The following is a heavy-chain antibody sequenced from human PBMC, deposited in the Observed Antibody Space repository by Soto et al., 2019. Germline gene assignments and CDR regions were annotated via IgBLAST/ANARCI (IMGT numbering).Heavy chain of an antibody. J-gene: IGHJ4*02. D-gene: IGHD3-22*01. CDR2: IYWDDDK. V-gene: IGHV2-5*02. Sequence: QITLKESGPALVKPTQTLTVTCTFSGFSLSTSGVGVGWIRQPPGKALEWLALIYWDDDKRYSPSLKSRLTITKDTSTNQVVLTMTSMDPVDTATYYCVHRRKESSGYYYGGWGQGTLVTVSS. CDR1: GFSLSTSGVG. CDR3: VHRRKESSGYYYGG.